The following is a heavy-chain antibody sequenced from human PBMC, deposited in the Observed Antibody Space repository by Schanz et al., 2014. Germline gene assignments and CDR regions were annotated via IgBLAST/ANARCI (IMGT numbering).Heavy chain of an antibody. D-gene: IGHD5-12*01. J-gene: IGHJ3*01. CDR2: ISSSAVST. V-gene: IGHV3-23*04. CDR3: AKIDGYNYQGRPFDF. CDR1: GFTVRSYG. Sequence: VQLVESGGGVVQPGRSLRLSCAASGFTVRSYGMHWVRQAPGKGLEWVSGISSSAVSTYYADSVKGRFTISRDNSKNTLYLQMNSLRAEDTAVYFCAKIDGYNYQGRPFDFWGQGTVVTVSS.